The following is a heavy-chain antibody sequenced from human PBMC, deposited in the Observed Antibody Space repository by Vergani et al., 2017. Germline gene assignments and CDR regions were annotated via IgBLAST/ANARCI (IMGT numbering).Heavy chain of an antibody. D-gene: IGHD2-21*02. Sequence: EVQLVESGGGLVKPGGSLRLSCAASGFTFSSYSMNWVRQAPGKGLEWVSYISSSSSTIYYADSVKGRFTISRENAKNSLYLQMNSLRAGDTAVYYCARSRPMTAIKAYWYFDLWGRGTLVTVSS. V-gene: IGHV3-48*01. CDR1: GFTFSSYS. CDR3: ARSRPMTAIKAYWYFDL. CDR2: ISSSSSTI. J-gene: IGHJ2*01.